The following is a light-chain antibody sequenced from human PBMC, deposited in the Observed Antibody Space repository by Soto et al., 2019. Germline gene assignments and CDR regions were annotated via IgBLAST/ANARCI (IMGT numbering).Light chain of an antibody. Sequence: QSVLTQAPSASGTPGRRVTISCSGSSSNIGSNTVNWYQQLPGTAPKVLIYSNDQRPSGVPDRFSGSKSGTSASLAIGGLQSEDEADYYCAVWDDSLNGWVFGGGTKLTVL. CDR3: AVWDDSLNGWV. V-gene: IGLV1-44*01. CDR1: SSNIGSNT. CDR2: SND. J-gene: IGLJ3*02.